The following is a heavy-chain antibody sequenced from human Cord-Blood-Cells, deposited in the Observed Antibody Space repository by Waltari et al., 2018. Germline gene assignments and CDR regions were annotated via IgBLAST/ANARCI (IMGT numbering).Heavy chain of an antibody. V-gene: IGHV4-59*01. CDR1: GGSISSYY. D-gene: IGHD1-26*01. CDR3: ARGRIVGATAGGNHDAFDI. CDR2: IYYSGST. J-gene: IGHJ3*02. Sequence: QVQLQESGPGLVKPSETLSLTCTVSGGSISSYYWSWIRQPPGKGLEWIGYIYYSGSTSYNPSLKSRVTISVDTSKNQFSLKLRSVTAADTAVYYCARGRIVGATAGGNHDAFDIWGQGTMVTVSS.